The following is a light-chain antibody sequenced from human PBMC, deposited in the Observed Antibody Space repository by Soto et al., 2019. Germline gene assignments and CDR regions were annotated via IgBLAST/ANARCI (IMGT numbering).Light chain of an antibody. J-gene: IGKJ4*01. V-gene: IGKV1-5*03. Sequence: DIQLTQSPSTLSASVGDRVTITCRASQSTSYWLAWYQKKQGKAPKLLLYTASNLNSGFPSRFSGIGPGTEVTLTISRLQPDYFASYHCQQYDVYSGLTFGGGTKVEIK. CDR1: QSTSYW. CDR2: TAS. CDR3: QQYDVYSGLT.